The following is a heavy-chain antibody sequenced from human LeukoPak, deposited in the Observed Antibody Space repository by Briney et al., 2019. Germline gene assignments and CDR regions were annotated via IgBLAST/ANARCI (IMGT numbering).Heavy chain of an antibody. D-gene: IGHD5-12*01. Sequence: PGGSPRLSCAASGFTFSSYSMNWVRQAPGKGLEWVSSISSSSSYIYYADSVKGRFTISRDNSKNTFYLQMNSLRVDDTAIYYCAKEGIYLKSSLEDWGQGTLVTVSS. CDR3: AKEGIYLKSSLED. V-gene: IGHV3-21*01. CDR2: ISSSSSYI. J-gene: IGHJ4*02. CDR1: GFTFSSYS.